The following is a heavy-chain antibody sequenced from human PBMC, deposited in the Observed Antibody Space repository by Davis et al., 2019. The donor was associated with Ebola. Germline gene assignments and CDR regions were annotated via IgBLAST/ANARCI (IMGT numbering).Heavy chain of an antibody. V-gene: IGHV4-34*01. J-gene: IGHJ5*02. Sequence: MPSETLSLTCAVYGGSFSGYYWSWIRQPPGKGLEWIGEINHSGSTNYNPSLKSRVTISVDTSKNQFSLKLSSVTAADTAVYYCARAVGAITSWFDPWGQGTLATVSS. CDR1: GGSFSGYY. CDR3: ARAVGAITSWFDP. D-gene: IGHD1-26*01. CDR2: INHSGST.